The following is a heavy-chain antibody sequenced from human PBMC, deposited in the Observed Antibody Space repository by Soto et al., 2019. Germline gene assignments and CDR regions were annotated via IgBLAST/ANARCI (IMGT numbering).Heavy chain of an antibody. CDR2: IYYSGST. CDR1: GGSISSSSYY. V-gene: IGHV4-39*01. Sequence: SETLSLTCTVSGGSISSSSYYWGWIRQPPGKGLEWIGSIYYSGSTYYNPSLKSRVTISVDTSKNQFSLKLSSVTAADTAVYYCARQGYYDFWSGYEPWGQGTLVTVPS. D-gene: IGHD3-3*01. J-gene: IGHJ5*02. CDR3: ARQGYYDFWSGYEP.